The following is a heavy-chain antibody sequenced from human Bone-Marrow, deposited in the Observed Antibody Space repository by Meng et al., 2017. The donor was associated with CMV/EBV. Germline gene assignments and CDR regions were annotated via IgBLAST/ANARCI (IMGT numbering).Heavy chain of an antibody. D-gene: IGHD2-2*01. CDR3: ARDIRGYCSSTSCYWFDP. CDR2: ISSSGSTI. Sequence: GESLKISCAASGFTFSSYEMNWVRQAPGKGLEWVSYISSSGSTIYYADSVKGRFTISRDNAKNSLYLQMNSLRAEDTAVYYCARDIRGYCSSTSCYWFDPWGQGTLVTSPQ. J-gene: IGHJ5*02. CDR1: GFTFSSYE. V-gene: IGHV3-48*03.